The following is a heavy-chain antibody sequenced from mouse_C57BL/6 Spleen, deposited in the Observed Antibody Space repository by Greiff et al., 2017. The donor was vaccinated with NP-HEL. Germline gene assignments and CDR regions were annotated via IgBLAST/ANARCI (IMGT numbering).Heavy chain of an antibody. D-gene: IGHD1-1*01. CDR1: GYTFTSYW. CDR3: ARGGTTVVATRWYFDV. Sequence: VQLQQSGAELVRPGSSVKLSCKASGYTFTSYWMDWVKQRPGQGLEWIGNIYPSDSETHYNQKFKDKATLTVDKSSSTAYMQLSSLTSEDSAVYYWARGGTTVVATRWYFDVWGTGTTVTVSS. V-gene: IGHV1-61*01. CDR2: IYPSDSET. J-gene: IGHJ1*03.